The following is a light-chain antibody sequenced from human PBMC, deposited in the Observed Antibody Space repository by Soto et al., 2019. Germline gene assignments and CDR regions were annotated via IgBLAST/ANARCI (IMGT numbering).Light chain of an antibody. J-gene: IGLJ1*01. CDR1: MRDVGAYNL. Sequence: QSALTQPASVSGSAGQSITISCSGTMRDVGAYNLVSWYQQHPGKAPKLMIYEVSKRPSGVPDRFSGSKSGNTASLTVSGLQAEDEADYYCSSYAGRNSYVFGTGTKLTVL. CDR2: EVS. CDR3: SSYAGRNSYV. V-gene: IGLV2-8*01.